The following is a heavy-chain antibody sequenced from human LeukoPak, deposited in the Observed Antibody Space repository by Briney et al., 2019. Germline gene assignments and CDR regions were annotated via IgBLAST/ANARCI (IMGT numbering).Heavy chain of an antibody. CDR2: ISSDASIT. Sequence: GGSLRLSCAASGFTFSTYWMHWVRQDPGKGLVWVSRISSDASITSYADPVKGRFTISRDNAKNTLYLQMNSLRAEDTAVYYCAKSRDYDFWSGYLPFYYYYMDVWGKGTTVTVSS. D-gene: IGHD3-3*01. CDR1: GFTFSTYW. CDR3: AKSRDYDFWSGYLPFYYYYMDV. J-gene: IGHJ6*03. V-gene: IGHV3-74*01.